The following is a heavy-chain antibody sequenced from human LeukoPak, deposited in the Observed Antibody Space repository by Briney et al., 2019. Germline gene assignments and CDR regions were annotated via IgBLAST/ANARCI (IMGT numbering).Heavy chain of an antibody. Sequence: PSGTLSLTCAVSGGSISSSNWWSWVRQPPGKGLEWIGEIYHSGSTNYNPSLKSRVTISVDTSKNQFSLKLASVSAADTAVYYCARGGTQLTFPVWGQGTLVTVSS. CDR2: IYHSGST. CDR3: ARGGTQLTFPV. CDR1: GGSISSSNW. V-gene: IGHV4-4*02. J-gene: IGHJ4*02. D-gene: IGHD4/OR15-4a*01.